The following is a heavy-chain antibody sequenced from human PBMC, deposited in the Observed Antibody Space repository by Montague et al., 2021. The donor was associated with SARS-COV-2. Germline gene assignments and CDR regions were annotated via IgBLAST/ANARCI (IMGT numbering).Heavy chain of an antibody. CDR2: SDHSGIT. J-gene: IGHJ4*02. CDR3: ARVISAVAGANFYFDY. D-gene: IGHD4/OR15-4a*01. CDR1: GGSISSGSY. Sequence: SETLSLTCTVSGGSISSGSYWGWIRQPPGKGLEWIGTSDHSGITYYSPSLKSRVTISLHTSKNQFSLNLDSVTASDTAMYYCARVISAVAGANFYFDYWGQGTLVTVSS. V-gene: IGHV4-38-2*02.